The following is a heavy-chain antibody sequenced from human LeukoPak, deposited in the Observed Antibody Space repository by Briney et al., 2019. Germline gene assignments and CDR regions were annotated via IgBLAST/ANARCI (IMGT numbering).Heavy chain of an antibody. J-gene: IGHJ4*02. CDR1: GGSISSYY. CDR3: ARAAYYYDSSGYYFDY. Sequence: PSETLSLTCTVSGGSISSYYWSWIRQPPGKGLEWIGYIYYSGSTNYNPSLKSRVTISVDTSMTAADTAVYYCARAAYYYDSSGYYFDYWGQGTLVTVS. D-gene: IGHD3-22*01. V-gene: IGHV4-59*12. CDR2: IYYSGST.